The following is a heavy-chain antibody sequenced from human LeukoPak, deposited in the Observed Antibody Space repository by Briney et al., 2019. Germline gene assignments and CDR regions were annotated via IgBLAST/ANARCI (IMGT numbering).Heavy chain of an antibody. V-gene: IGHV3-53*01. CDR2: IYSGCAT. J-gene: IGHJ3*02. CDR3: ASPISGQSFDI. D-gene: IGHD5-12*01. CDR1: LVNITITD. Sequence: GALRLSSAPSLVNITITDMSGGRPRPGEGLWWVSIIYSGCATYYADSVKGRFTISRDKSKDTLYLQMNSLRAEDTAVYYCASPISGQSFDIWGQGTMVTVSS.